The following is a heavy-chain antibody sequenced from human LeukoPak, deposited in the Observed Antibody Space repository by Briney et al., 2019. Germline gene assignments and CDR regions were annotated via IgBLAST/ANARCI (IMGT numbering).Heavy chain of an antibody. CDR3: ARDLVYYGSGSYCTPQHFDY. V-gene: IGHV3-48*04. CDR2: ISSSSSTI. CDR1: GFTFSSYS. J-gene: IGHJ4*02. Sequence: GGSLRLSCAASGFTFSSYSMNWVRQAPGKGLEWVSYISSSSSTIYYADSVKGRFTISRDNAKNSLYLQMNSLRAEDTAVYYCARDLVYYGSGSYCTPQHFDYWGQGTLVTVSS. D-gene: IGHD3-10*01.